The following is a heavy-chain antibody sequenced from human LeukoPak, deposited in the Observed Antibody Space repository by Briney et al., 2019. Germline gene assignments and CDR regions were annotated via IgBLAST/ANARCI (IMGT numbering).Heavy chain of an antibody. J-gene: IGHJ6*03. D-gene: IGHD3-10*01. CDR2: INPNSGGT. V-gene: IGHV1-2*02. CDR3: ARGHPALWFGESRYYYYNMDV. CDR1: GYTFTGYY. Sequence: ASVKVSCKASGYTFTGYYMHWVRQAPGQGLEWMGWINPNSGGTNYAQKFQGRVTMTRDTSISTAYMELSRLRSDDTAVYYCARGHPALWFGESRYYYYNMDVWGKGTTVTISS.